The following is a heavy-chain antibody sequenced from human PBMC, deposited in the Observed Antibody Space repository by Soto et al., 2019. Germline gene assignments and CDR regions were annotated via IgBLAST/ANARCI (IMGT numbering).Heavy chain of an antibody. Sequence: EVQLVESGGDLVKPGGSLRLSCAASGFTFSDYTMNWVRQAPGKGLEWVSSISSTSSFIYYADSVKGRFTISRDNAKNSLYLQMNSLRAEDTAVYYCAGPYSSGDRLLGYWGQGTLVTVSS. V-gene: IGHV3-21*06. CDR1: GFTFSDYT. CDR3: AGPYSSGDRLLGY. J-gene: IGHJ4*02. CDR2: ISSTSSFI. D-gene: IGHD6-19*01.